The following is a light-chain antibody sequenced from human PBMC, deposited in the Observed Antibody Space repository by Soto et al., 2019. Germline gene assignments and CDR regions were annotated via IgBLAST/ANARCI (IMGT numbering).Light chain of an antibody. CDR1: QSVSTSY. Sequence: ESVLTQSPGTLSLSPGEGATLSCRAGQSVSTSYLAWYQQKPGQAPRLLISGASTRAAGISDRFRGSGSGTEFTLTISSLRSEDSAIYYCQQYFEWPPMTFGQGTKVDIK. V-gene: IGKV3-20*01. J-gene: IGKJ1*01. CDR2: GAS. CDR3: QQYFEWPPMT.